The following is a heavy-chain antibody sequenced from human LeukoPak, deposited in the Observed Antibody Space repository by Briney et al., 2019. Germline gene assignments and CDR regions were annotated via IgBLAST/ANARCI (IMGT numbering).Heavy chain of an antibody. Sequence: PGGSLRLSCAASGFTSSSYGMHWVRQAPGKGLEWVAFIRYDGSNKYYADSVKGRFTISRDNSKNTLYLQMNSLRAEDTAVYYCAKDHDYGDYFGFDYWGQGTLVTVSS. CDR2: IRYDGSNK. V-gene: IGHV3-30*02. D-gene: IGHD4-17*01. J-gene: IGHJ4*02. CDR3: AKDHDYGDYFGFDY. CDR1: GFTSSSYG.